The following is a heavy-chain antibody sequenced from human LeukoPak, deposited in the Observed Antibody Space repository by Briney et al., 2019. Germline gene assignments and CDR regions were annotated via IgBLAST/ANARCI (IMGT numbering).Heavy chain of an antibody. D-gene: IGHD5-12*01. V-gene: IGHV4-39*07. Sequence: PSETLSLTCTVSGGSISSSSYYWGWIRQPPGKGLEWIGSIYYSGSTYYNPSLKSRVTISVDTSKNQFSLKLSSVTAADTAVYYCARAQISVDIVATIGYYFDYWGQGTLVTVSS. CDR3: ARAQISVDIVATIGYYFDY. CDR1: GGSISSSSYY. CDR2: IYYSGST. J-gene: IGHJ4*02.